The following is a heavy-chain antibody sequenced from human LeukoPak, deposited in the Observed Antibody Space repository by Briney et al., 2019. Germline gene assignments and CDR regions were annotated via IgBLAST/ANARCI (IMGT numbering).Heavy chain of an antibody. CDR3: ARLWLDAFDI. CDR2: IYYSGST. J-gene: IGHJ3*02. D-gene: IGHD3-16*01. CDR1: GYSISSGYY. V-gene: IGHV4-59*08. Sequence: SETLSLTCTVSGYSISSGYYWSWILQPPGKGLEWIGYIYYSGSTNYNPSLKSRVTISVDTSKNQFSLKLSSVTAADTAVYYCARLWLDAFDIWGQGTMVTVSS.